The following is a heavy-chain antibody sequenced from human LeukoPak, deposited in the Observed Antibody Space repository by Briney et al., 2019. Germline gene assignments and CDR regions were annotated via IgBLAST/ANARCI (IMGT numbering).Heavy chain of an antibody. V-gene: IGHV1-8*01. CDR3: VRAMAPLDTFNYQYAMDV. CDR2: MNPNSGNT. J-gene: IGHJ6*02. CDR1: GYTFNNYD. Sequence: ASVKVSCKASGYTFNNYDINWVRQAPGQGLEWMGWMNPNSGNTGYAQKFQGRFTLNRETFISTAYMELSSLRSDDTAVYYCVRAMAPLDTFNYQYAMDVWGQGTMVTVSS. D-gene: IGHD5-24*01.